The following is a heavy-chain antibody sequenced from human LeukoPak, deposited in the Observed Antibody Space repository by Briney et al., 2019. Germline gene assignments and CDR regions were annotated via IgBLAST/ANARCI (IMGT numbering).Heavy chain of an antibody. CDR3: ARASATYFDY. J-gene: IGHJ4*02. D-gene: IGHD1-26*01. Sequence: ASVTVSFTGSGYGFTIYGSSWVRQAHGQGEEWMVWISAYNGNTNYAQKPQARLTMTTDTSTSTAYMELRSLRSDHTAVYSCARASATYFDYWGQGTLVTVSS. V-gene: IGHV1-18*01. CDR2: ISAYNGNT. CDR1: GYGFTIYG.